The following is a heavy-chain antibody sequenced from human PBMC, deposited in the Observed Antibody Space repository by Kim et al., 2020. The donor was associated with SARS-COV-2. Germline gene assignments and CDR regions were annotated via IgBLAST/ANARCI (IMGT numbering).Heavy chain of an antibody. J-gene: IGHJ4*02. V-gene: IGHV1-8*01. CDR3: ARAVWFRELLPRYYFAS. Sequence: ASVKVSCKASGYTFTSYDINWVRQATGQGLEWMGWMNPNSGNTGYAQKFQGRVTMTRNTSISTAYMELSSLRSEDTAGYYCARAVWFRELLPRYYFASWGQGTLVTVSS. CDR2: MNPNSGNT. CDR1: GYTFTSYD. D-gene: IGHD3-10*01.